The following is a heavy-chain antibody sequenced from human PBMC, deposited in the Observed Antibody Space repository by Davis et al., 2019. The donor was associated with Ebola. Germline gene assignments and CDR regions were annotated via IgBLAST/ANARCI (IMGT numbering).Heavy chain of an antibody. J-gene: IGHJ4*02. CDR2: VSYDGRTT. CDR1: GFTFSRHG. CDR3: AKEEGTKGHWLPHFDY. D-gene: IGHD6-19*01. Sequence: PGGSLRLSCAASGFTFSRHGMHWVRKAPGKGLEWVAVVSYDGRTTYYADSLKGRFTISRDNSKNTLYLQMNSLRSEDTAEYYCAKEEGTKGHWLPHFDYWGQGTPVTVSS. V-gene: IGHV3-33*03.